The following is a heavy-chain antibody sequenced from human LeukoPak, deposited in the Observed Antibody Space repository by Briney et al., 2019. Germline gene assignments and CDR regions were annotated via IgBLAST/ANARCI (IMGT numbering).Heavy chain of an antibody. J-gene: IGHJ4*02. D-gene: IGHD3-10*01. Sequence: PGGSLRLSCAASGFTFSSYSMNWVRQSPGKGLEWVSSISSSSYIYYADSVKGRFTISRDNAKNSLYLQMNSLRAEDTAVYYCARDRTMVRGVINYWGQGTLVTVSS. CDR2: ISSSSYI. V-gene: IGHV3-21*01. CDR1: GFTFSSYS. CDR3: ARDRTMVRGVINY.